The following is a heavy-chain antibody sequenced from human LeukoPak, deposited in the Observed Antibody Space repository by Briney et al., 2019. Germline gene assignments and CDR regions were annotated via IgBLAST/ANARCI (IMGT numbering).Heavy chain of an antibody. Sequence: SSISSISSYISYADSVKGRFTISRDNAKNSLYLQMNSLRAEDTAAYYCARASAAAGAFDYWGQGTLVTVSS. V-gene: IGHV3-21*01. J-gene: IGHJ4*02. CDR3: ARASAAAGAFDY. CDR2: ISSISSYI. D-gene: IGHD6-13*01.